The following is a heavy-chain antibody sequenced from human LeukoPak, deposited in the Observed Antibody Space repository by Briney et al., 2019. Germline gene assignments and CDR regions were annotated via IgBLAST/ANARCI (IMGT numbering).Heavy chain of an antibody. CDR1: GGSISSSTYY. Sequence: PSETLSLTCTVSGGSISSSTYYWAWLRQPPGKGLEWIGSIYYSGSTYYNPSLKSRVAISVDTSKSQFSLRLNSVTAADTAVFYCARTYYGGNSPLFDYWGQGTLVTVSS. V-gene: IGHV4-39*01. D-gene: IGHD4-23*01. CDR2: IYYSGST. CDR3: ARTYYGGNSPLFDY. J-gene: IGHJ4*02.